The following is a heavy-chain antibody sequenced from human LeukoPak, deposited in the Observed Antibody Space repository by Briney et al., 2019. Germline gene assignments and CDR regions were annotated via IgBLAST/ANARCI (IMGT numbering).Heavy chain of an antibody. CDR2: ISGSGGST. CDR3: AKGLSQIDSCWDY. CDR1: GFTFSSYA. V-gene: IGHV3-23*01. D-gene: IGHD2-2*01. Sequence: GGSLRLSCAASGFTFSSYAMSWVRQAPGKGLEWVSAISGSGGSTYYADSVKGRFTISRDNSKNTLYLQMNSLRAEDTAVYHCAKGLSQIDSCWDYWGQGTLVTVSS. J-gene: IGHJ4*02.